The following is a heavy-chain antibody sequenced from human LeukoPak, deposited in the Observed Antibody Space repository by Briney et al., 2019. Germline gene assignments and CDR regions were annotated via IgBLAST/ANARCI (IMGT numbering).Heavy chain of an antibody. Sequence: PSDTLSLTCAVYGGSFSGYYWSWIRQPPGKGLEWIGEINHSGSTNYNPSLKSRVTISVDTSKNQFSLKLSSVTAADTAVYYCARLRLRYFDWPYYFDYWGQGTLVTVSS. J-gene: IGHJ4*02. CDR2: INHSGST. CDR1: GGSFSGYY. CDR3: ARLRLRYFDWPYYFDY. V-gene: IGHV4-34*01. D-gene: IGHD3-9*01.